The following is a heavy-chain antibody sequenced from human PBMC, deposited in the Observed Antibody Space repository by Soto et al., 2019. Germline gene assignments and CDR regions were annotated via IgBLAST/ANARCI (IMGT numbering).Heavy chain of an antibody. CDR2: IYTSGST. Sequence: SETLSLTCTVSGGSISRYYWSWIRQPAGKGLEWIGRIYTSGSTNYNPSLKSRVTMSVETYKNQFSLKLSSVTAADTAVYYCARADTGGYYDSSGYYYFDYWGQGTLVTVSS. D-gene: IGHD3-22*01. J-gene: IGHJ4*02. CDR3: ARADTGGYYDSSGYYYFDY. CDR1: GGSISRYY. V-gene: IGHV4-4*07.